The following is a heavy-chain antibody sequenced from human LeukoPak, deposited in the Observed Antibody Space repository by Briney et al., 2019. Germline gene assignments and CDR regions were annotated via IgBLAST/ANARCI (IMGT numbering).Heavy chain of an antibody. D-gene: IGHD5-12*01. CDR1: GFTFSSYW. V-gene: IGHV3-7*01. J-gene: IGHJ4*02. CDR2: IKTDGGRK. CDR3: ARDAVATGILDY. Sequence: PGGSLRLSCAASGFTFSSYWMHWVRQPPGQGLEWVGNIKTDGGRKHYVDSVGGRFTISRDNTTNSPYLQMNSRRAEVSAVYYCARDAVATGILDYWGEGALVTVYS.